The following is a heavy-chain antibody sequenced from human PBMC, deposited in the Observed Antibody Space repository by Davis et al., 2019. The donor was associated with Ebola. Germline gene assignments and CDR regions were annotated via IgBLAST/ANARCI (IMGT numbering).Heavy chain of an antibody. V-gene: IGHV1-18*04. CDR3: ARAQFPTTSDH. CDR2: ISAHNNNT. CDR1: GYTFTSYG. D-gene: IGHD1-1*01. Sequence: ASVKVSCKASGYTFTSYGISWVRQAPGQGLEWMGWISAHNNNTNYAQNVQGRVIMTSDTATTTAYMEVGSLRSDDTAVYYCARAQFPTTSDHWGQGTLVTVSS. J-gene: IGHJ4*02.